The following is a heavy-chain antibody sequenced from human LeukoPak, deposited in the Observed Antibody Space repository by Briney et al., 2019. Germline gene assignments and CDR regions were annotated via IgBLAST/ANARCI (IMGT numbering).Heavy chain of an antibody. CDR1: GVPFKGYW. D-gene: IGHD3-10*01. V-gene: IGHV3-7*01. CDR3: ARDGGELWPLDE. Sequence: GGSLRLSCVASGVPFKGYWMSWGRQSPGKGLGWVANIKPDGSETNYLDSVKGRFTISRDNARDSLFLEMNNLRVDDTAVYYCARDGGELWPLDEWGQGSLVTVSS. J-gene: IGHJ4*02. CDR2: IKPDGSET.